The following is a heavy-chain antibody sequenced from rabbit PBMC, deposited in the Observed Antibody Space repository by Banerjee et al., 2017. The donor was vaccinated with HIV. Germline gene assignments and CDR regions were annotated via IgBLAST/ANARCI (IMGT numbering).Heavy chain of an antibody. CDR1: GFSLSSSVY. D-gene: IGHD1-1*01. V-gene: IGHV1S45*01. Sequence: QEQLEESGGGLVLPEGSLTLTCTASGFSLSSSVYMCWVRQAPGKGLEWIACIYVGSIGSTYYATWAKGRLTISKTSSTTVTLQMTSLTAADTATYFCARASNSDYYSFTLWGPGTLVTVS. CDR3: ARASNSDYYSFTL. CDR2: IYVGSIGST. J-gene: IGHJ6*01.